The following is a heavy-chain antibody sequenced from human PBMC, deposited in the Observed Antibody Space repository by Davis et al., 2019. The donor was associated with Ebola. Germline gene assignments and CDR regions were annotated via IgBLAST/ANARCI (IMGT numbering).Heavy chain of an antibody. J-gene: IGHJ4*02. Sequence: ASVKVSCKASGYTFTSYGITWVRQAPGQGLEWMGWINPHNGNTNYAQNVQGRVTMTTDTSTTTAYMEVGSLRSDDTAVDYCARAQFPTTSDHWGQGTLVTVSS. V-gene: IGHV1-18*04. CDR3: ARAQFPTTSDH. CDR1: GYTFTSYG. D-gene: IGHD1-1*01. CDR2: INPHNGNT.